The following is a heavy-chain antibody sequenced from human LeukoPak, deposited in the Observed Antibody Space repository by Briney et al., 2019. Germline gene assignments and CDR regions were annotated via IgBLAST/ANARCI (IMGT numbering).Heavy chain of an antibody. CDR3: ARDPIVVVPAAIDYYYYYGMDV. CDR1: GGSISSSNW. J-gene: IGHJ6*02. D-gene: IGHD2-2*01. V-gene: IGHV4-4*02. Sequence: SETLSLTCAVSGGSISSSNWWSWVRQPPGKGLEWIGEIYHSGSTNYNPSLKSRVTISVDKSKNQFSLKLSSVTAADTAVYYCARDPIVVVPAAIDYYYYYGMDVWGQGTTATVSS. CDR2: IYHSGST.